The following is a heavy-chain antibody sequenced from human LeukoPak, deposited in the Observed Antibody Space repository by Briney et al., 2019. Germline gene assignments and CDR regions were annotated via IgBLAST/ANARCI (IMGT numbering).Heavy chain of an antibody. CDR2: ISGSGGST. D-gene: IGHD3-22*01. V-gene: IGHV3-23*01. CDR1: GFTFSNSW. J-gene: IGHJ4*02. CDR3: AKDDPPHYYDSSVYPGHFDY. Sequence: GGSLRLSCEASGFTFSNSWMTWVRQTPGKGLEWVSAISGSGGSTYYADSVKGRFTISRDNSKNTLYLQMNSLRAEDTAVYYCAKDDPPHYYDSSVYPGHFDYWGQGTLVTVSS.